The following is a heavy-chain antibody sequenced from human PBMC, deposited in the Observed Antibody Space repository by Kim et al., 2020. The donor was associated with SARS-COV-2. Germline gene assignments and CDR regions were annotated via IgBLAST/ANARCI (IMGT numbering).Heavy chain of an antibody. D-gene: IGHD6-6*01. CDR1: GFTFSSYG. CDR2: ISYDGSNK. J-gene: IGHJ4*01. V-gene: IGHV3-30*18. CDR3: AKDWGIIAAPINTGDY. Sequence: GGSLRLSCAASGFTFSSYGMHWVRQAPGKGLEWVAVISYDGSNKYYADSVKGRFTISRDNSKNTLYLQMNSLRAEDTAVYYCAKDWGIIAAPINTGDYWG.